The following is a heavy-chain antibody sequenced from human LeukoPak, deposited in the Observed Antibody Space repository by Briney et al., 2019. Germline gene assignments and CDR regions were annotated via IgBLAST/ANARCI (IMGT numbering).Heavy chain of an antibody. V-gene: IGHV3-30-3*01. Sequence: PGGSLRLSCAASGFTLSGYWMSWVRQAPGKGLEWVAVISYDGSNKYYADSVKGRFTISRDNSKNTLYLQMNSLRAEDTAVYYCARGKLANYDILTGYYLYYFDYWGRGTLVTVSS. CDR1: GFTLSGYW. CDR2: ISYDGSNK. CDR3: ARGKLANYDILTGYYLYYFDY. D-gene: IGHD3-9*01. J-gene: IGHJ4*02.